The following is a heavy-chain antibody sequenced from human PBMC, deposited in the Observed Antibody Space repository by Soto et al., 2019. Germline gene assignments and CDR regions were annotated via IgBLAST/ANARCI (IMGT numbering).Heavy chain of an antibody. CDR1: GFTTPPSG. CDR3: AREGRSDYRNCYYYYMDV. V-gene: IGHV1-18*01. J-gene: IGHJ6*03. CDR2: ISAYNGHT. Sequence: ASVKVSCKASGFTTPPSGVQWVRQARGQRLEWMGWISAYNGHTNYAQKLQGRVTMTTDTSTSTAYMELRSLRSDDTAVYYCAREGRSDYRNCYYYYMDVWGKGTTVTVSS. D-gene: IGHD4-4*01.